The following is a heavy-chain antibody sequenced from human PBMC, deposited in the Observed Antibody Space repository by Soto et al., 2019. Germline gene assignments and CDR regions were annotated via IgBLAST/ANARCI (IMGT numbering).Heavy chain of an antibody. CDR2: ISGSGGST. Sequence: EVQLLESGGGLVQPGGSLRLSCAASGFTFSSYAMSWVRQAPGKGLEWVSAISGSGGSTYYAGSGKGRFTISRDNSKNHRYLQVNSLRGEDTAVYCGAEEGIHSSGRGNFDYLGQGTLVTVSP. V-gene: IGHV3-23*01. CDR1: GFTFSSYA. CDR3: AEEGIHSSGRGNFDY. J-gene: IGHJ4*02. D-gene: IGHD6-19*01.